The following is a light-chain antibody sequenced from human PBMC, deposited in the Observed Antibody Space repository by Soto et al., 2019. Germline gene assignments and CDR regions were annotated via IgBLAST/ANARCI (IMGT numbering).Light chain of an antibody. CDR2: EVS. J-gene: IGLJ2*01. CDR3: SSYTSSSTLV. V-gene: IGLV2-14*01. CDR1: SSDVGGYNY. Sequence: QSALTQPASVSGSPGQSITISCTGTSSDVGGYNYVSWYQQHPGKAPKLMMYEVSNRPSGVSNRFSGAKSGNTASLTISGLQAEYEADYYCSSYTSSSTLVFGGGTKLTV.